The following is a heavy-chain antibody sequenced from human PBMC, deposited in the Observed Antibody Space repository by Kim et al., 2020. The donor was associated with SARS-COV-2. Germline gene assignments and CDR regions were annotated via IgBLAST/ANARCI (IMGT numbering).Heavy chain of an antibody. CDR3: ARGGAGADYYYGMDV. D-gene: IGHD6-19*01. J-gene: IGHJ6*02. V-gene: IGHV4-34*01. Sequence: PSLKSRVTISVDTSKNQFSLKLSSVTAADTAVYYCARGGAGADYYYGMDVWGQGTTVTVSS.